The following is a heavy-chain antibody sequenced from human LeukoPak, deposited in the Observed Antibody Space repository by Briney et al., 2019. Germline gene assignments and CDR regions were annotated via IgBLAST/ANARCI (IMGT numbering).Heavy chain of an antibody. D-gene: IGHD6-19*01. V-gene: IGHV3-23*01. CDR2: ISGGGGST. Sequence: GGSLRLSCAASGFTFNNYAMSWVRQAPGKGLEWVSGISGGGGSTNYADSMKGRFTISRDNSKNTLYLQMNSLRVEDTALYYCAKITKFMAVAGTWIDNWGQGTLVTVSS. J-gene: IGHJ4*02. CDR3: AKITKFMAVAGTWIDN. CDR1: GFTFNNYA.